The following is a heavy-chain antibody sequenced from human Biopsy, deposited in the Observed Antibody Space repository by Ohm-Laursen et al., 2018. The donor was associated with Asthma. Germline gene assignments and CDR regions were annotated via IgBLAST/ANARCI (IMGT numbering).Heavy chain of an antibody. CDR1: GGMFGNYA. CDR3: ARCQVGYSSGWSLLLKKIYYSGMDV. V-gene: IGHV1-69*01. J-gene: IGHJ6*02. Sequence: FSVKVSCKASGGMFGNYAISWVRQAPGQGLEWLGGIMVVFGTTNYAQKFQGRVTITADESTSTAYMEVTSLRSEDTAIYHCARCQVGYSSGWSLLLKKIYYSGMDVWGQGTAVTVSS. CDR2: IMVVFGTT. D-gene: IGHD6-19*01.